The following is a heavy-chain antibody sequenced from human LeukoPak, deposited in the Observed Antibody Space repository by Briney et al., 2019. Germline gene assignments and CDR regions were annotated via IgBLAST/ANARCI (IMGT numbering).Heavy chain of an antibody. CDR3: ATDYYDSSGYYTGSY. D-gene: IGHD3-22*01. Sequence: AXXKVSCKASGGTFSSYAISWVRQAPGQGLEWMGGIIPIFGTANYAQKFQGRVTITADESTSTAYMELSSLRSEDTAVYHCATDYYDSSGYYTGSYWGQGTLVTVSS. CDR1: GGTFSSYA. CDR2: IIPIFGTA. J-gene: IGHJ4*02. V-gene: IGHV1-69*13.